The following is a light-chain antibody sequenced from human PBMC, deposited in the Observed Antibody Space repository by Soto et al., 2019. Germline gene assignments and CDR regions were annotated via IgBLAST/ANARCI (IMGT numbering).Light chain of an antibody. CDR3: QQYNNWPLLT. CDR1: QSVSSN. V-gene: IGKV3-15*01. Sequence: ETVMTQSPATLSVSPGERATLSCRASQSVSSNLAWYQQKPGQAPRLLIYGASTRATGIPARFSGSGSGTEFTLTIRILQSEDFAVYYCQQYNNWPLLTFGGGTKVEIK. CDR2: GAS. J-gene: IGKJ4*01.